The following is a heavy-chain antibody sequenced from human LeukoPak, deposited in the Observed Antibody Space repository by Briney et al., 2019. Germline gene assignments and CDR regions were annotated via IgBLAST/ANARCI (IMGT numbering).Heavy chain of an antibody. CDR3: AKDRGSGWHGEYFQH. CDR1: GFTFSSYG. Sequence: GGSLRLSCAASGFTFSSYGMHRVRQAPGKGLEWVAFIRYDGSNKYYADSVKGRFTISRDNSKNTLYLQMNSLRAEDTAVYYCAKDRGSGWHGEYFQHWGQGTLVTVSS. CDR2: IRYDGSNK. D-gene: IGHD6-19*01. J-gene: IGHJ1*01. V-gene: IGHV3-30*02.